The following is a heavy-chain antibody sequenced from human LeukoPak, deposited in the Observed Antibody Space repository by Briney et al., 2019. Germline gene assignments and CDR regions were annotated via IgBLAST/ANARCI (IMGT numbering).Heavy chain of an antibody. CDR2: FDPEDGET. D-gene: IGHD5-24*01. CDR1: GYTLTRLS. CDR3: VTDPYTTTDDNNFEPQGAY. V-gene: IGHV1-24*01. J-gene: IGHJ4*02. Sequence: ASVKVSCKAPGYTLTRLSIHWVRQPSGKGLEWMGAFDPEDGETIYAQEFQGRATMTADTSADTAYMELSSLTSDDTAVYYCVTDPYTTTDDNNFEPQGAYWGQGTLVTVSA.